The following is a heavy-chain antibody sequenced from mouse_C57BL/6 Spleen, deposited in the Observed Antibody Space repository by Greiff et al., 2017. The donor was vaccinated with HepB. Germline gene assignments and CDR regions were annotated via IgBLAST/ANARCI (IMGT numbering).Heavy chain of an antibody. CDR3: ARGRLRDYAMDY. V-gene: IGHV1-55*01. D-gene: IGHD2-2*01. Sequence: QVHVKQPGAELVKPGASVKMSCKASGYTFTSYWITWVKQRPGQGLEWIGDIYPGSGSTNYNEKFKSKATLTVDTSSSTAYMQLSSLTSEDSAVYYCARGRLRDYAMDYWGQGTSVTVSS. CDR2: IYPGSGST. J-gene: IGHJ4*01. CDR1: GYTFTSYW.